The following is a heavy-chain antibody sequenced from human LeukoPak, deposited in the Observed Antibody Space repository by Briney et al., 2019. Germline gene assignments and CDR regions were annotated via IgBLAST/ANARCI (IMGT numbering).Heavy chain of an antibody. V-gene: IGHV3-30-3*01. CDR3: ARGPSEDDYGDYLDY. CDR2: ISYDGSNK. J-gene: IGHJ4*02. CDR1: GFTFSSYA. Sequence: GGSLRLSCAASGFTFSSYAMHWVRQAPGKGLEWAAVISYDGSNKYYADSVKGRFTISRDNSKNTLYLQMNSLRAEDTAVYYCARGPSEDDYGDYLDYWGQGTLVTVSS. D-gene: IGHD4-17*01.